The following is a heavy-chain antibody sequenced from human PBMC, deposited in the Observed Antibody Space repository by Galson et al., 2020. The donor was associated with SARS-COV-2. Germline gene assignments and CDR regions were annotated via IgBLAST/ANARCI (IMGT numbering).Heavy chain of an antibody. CDR3: ARDEAYYDFWSGYGPHGYYYYYYYMDV. J-gene: IGHJ6*03. Sequence: GGSLRLSCAASGFTFSSYAMHWVRQAPGKGLEWVAVISYDGSNKYYADSVKGRFTISRDNSKNTLYLQMNSRRAEDTAVYYCARDEAYYDFWSGYGPHGYYYYYYYMDVWGKGTTVTVSS. V-gene: IGHV3-30*04. D-gene: IGHD3-3*01. CDR2: ISYDGSNK. CDR1: GFTFSSYA.